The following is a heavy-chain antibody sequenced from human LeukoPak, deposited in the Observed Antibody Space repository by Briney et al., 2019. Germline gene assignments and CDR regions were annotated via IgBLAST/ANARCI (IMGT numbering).Heavy chain of an antibody. Sequence: PSGTRSLTCTVSGGSFSSGDYGSWIRRQPGKGLGWRGYIYYRGSRYYKRSLKSRGTISVATSKNQFSLKLSSVTAADTAVYYCARGDHSNYVGYWGQGTLVTVSS. D-gene: IGHD4-4*01. CDR3: ARGDHSNYVGY. V-gene: IGHV4-30-4*08. CDR2: IYYRGSR. J-gene: IGHJ4*02. CDR1: GGSFSSGDYG.